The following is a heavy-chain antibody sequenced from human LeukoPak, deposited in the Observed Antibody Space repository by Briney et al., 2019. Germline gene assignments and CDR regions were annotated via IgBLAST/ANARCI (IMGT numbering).Heavy chain of an antibody. CDR1: GFTFSSYA. Sequence: PGGFLRLSCAASGFTFSSYAMHWVRQAPGKGLEWVAVISYDGSNKYYADSVKGRFTISRDNSKNTLYLQMNSLRAEDTAVYYCAREPGGWYERSFDYWGQGTLVTVSS. CDR3: AREPGGWYERSFDY. CDR2: ISYDGSNK. D-gene: IGHD6-19*01. J-gene: IGHJ4*02. V-gene: IGHV3-30-3*01.